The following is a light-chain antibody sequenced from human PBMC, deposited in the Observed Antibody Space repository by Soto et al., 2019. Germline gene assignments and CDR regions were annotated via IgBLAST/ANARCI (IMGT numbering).Light chain of an antibody. Sequence: IGMTKYHATLSVSPGERATLSCRASQSVSSNLAWYQQKPGQAPRLLIYGASSRATGIPDRFSGSGSGTDFTLTISRLEPEDFAVYYCQQYGSSPWTFGQGTKVDI. CDR3: QQYGSSPWT. CDR2: GAS. CDR1: QSVSSN. V-gene: IGKV3-20*01. J-gene: IGKJ1*01.